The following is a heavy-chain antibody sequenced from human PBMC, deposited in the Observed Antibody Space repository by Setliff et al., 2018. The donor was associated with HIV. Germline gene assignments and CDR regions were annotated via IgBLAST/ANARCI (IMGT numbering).Heavy chain of an antibody. CDR2: ISSSSSYI. CDR3: ASIPLSQLLWPLP. J-gene: IGHJ5*02. V-gene: IGHV3-21*01. D-gene: IGHD3-10*01. Sequence: GGSLRLSCAASGFTFSYAWMSWVRQAPGKGLEWVSSISSSSSYIYYADSVKGRFTISRDNAKNSLYLQMNSLRAEDTAVYYCASIPLSQLLWPLPWGQGTLVTVSS. CDR1: GFTFSYAW.